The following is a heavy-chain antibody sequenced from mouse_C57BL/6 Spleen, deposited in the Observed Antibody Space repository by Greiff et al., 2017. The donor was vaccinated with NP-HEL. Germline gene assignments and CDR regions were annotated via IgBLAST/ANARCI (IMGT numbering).Heavy chain of an antibody. D-gene: IGHD4-1*01. Sequence: EVQLQESGPGMVKPSQSLSLTCTVTGYSITSGYDWHWIRHFPGNKLEWMGYISYSGSTNYNPSLKSRISITHDTSKNHFFLKLNSVTTEDTATYYCARAGLGKGYAMDYWGQGTSVTVSS. CDR2: ISYSGST. CDR3: ARAGLGKGYAMDY. CDR1: GYSITSGYD. V-gene: IGHV3-1*01. J-gene: IGHJ4*01.